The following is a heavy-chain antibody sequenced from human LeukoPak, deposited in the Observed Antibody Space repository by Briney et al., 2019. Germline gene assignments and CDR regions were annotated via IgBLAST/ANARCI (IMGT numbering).Heavy chain of an antibody. Sequence: ASVKVSCKASGYTFTSYGISWVRQAPGQGLEWMGWIGAYNGNTNYAQKLQGRVTMTTDTSTSTAYMELRSLRSDDTAVYYCARGGHIYCSSTSCYHFDYWGQGTLVTVSS. CDR1: GYTFTSYG. CDR2: IGAYNGNT. V-gene: IGHV1-18*01. CDR3: ARGGHIYCSSTSCYHFDY. D-gene: IGHD2-2*01. J-gene: IGHJ4*02.